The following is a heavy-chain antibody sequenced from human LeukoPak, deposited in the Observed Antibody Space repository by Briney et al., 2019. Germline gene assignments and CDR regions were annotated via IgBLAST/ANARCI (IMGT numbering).Heavy chain of an antibody. Sequence: PGGSLRLSCAASEFTFSHHWMTWVRQAPGKGLELVANIKQDGSETYYVDSVKGRFTISRDNAKNSLDMQMNSLRVEDTAVYYCARGPILRHFDYCMDVWGKGTTVIISS. CDR1: EFTFSHHW. CDR3: ARGPILRHFDYCMDV. V-gene: IGHV3-7*01. J-gene: IGHJ6*04. D-gene: IGHD3-9*01. CDR2: IKQDGSET.